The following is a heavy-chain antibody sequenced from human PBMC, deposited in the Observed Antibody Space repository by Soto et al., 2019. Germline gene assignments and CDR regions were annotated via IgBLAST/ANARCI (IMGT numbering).Heavy chain of an antibody. Sequence: LSLTCAVYGGSFSGYYWSWIRQPPGKGLEWIGEINHSGSTNYNPSLKSRVTISVDTSKNQFSLKLSSVTAADTAVYYCARGYNWFDPWGQGTLVTVSS. CDR3: ARGYNWFDP. CDR2: INHSGST. J-gene: IGHJ5*02. V-gene: IGHV4-34*01. CDR1: GGSFSGYY.